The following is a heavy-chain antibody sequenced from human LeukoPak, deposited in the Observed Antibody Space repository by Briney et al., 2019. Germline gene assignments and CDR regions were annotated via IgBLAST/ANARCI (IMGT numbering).Heavy chain of an antibody. CDR3: ARRPSGRMWLQQGGWFDP. V-gene: IGHV4-39*01. J-gene: IGHJ5*02. Sequence: SETLSLTCSVSGDSISTSSYYWGWIRQPPGKGLEWIGTIYHSGSTYYNPSLTSRVTISVDTSKNQFSLKLSSVTAADTAVYYCARRPSGRMWLQQGGWFDPWGQGTLVTVSS. D-gene: IGHD5-24*01. CDR1: GDSISTSSYY. CDR2: IYHSGST.